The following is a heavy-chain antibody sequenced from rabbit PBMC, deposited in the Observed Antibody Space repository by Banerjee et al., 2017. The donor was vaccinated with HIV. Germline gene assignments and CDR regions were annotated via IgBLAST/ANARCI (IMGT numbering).Heavy chain of an antibody. CDR3: ARDYWYAFNL. CDR1: GFSFSGGYD. J-gene: IGHJ4*01. V-gene: IGHV1S40*01. CDR2: IYIPSGST. D-gene: IGHD3-3*01. Sequence: QSLEESGGDLVKPGASLTLTCTASGFSFSGGYDMCWVRQAPGKGLEWIACIYIPSGSTYYASWAKGRFTISKTSSTTVTLQMTSLTAADTATYFCARDYWYAFNLWGPGTLVTVS.